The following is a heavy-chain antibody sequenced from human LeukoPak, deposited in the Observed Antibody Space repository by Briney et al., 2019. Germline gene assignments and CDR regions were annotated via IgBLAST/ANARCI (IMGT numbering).Heavy chain of an antibody. V-gene: IGHV1-69*01. CDR1: GGTFSSYA. D-gene: IGHD3-10*01. CDR2: IIPIFGTA. Sequence: SVKVSCKASGGTFSSYAISWVRQAPGQGLEWMGGIIPIFGTANYAQKFQGRVTITADESTSTAYMELSSLRSEDTAVYYCARAKDYYGSTVGFDYWGQGTLVTVSS. J-gene: IGHJ4*02. CDR3: ARAKDYYGSTVGFDY.